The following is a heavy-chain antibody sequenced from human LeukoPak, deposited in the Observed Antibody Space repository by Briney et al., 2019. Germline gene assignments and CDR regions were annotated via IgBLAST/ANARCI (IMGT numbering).Heavy chain of an antibody. Sequence: SETLSLTCAVYGGSFSAYSWSWIRQPPGKGLEWIGEINHSGSTNYNPSLKSRVTISVDTSKNQFSLKLSSVTAVDTAVYYCARRGVTFDYWGQGTLVTVSS. J-gene: IGHJ4*02. CDR2: INHSGST. CDR1: GGSFSAYS. V-gene: IGHV4-34*01. CDR3: ARRGVTFDY. D-gene: IGHD2-21*02.